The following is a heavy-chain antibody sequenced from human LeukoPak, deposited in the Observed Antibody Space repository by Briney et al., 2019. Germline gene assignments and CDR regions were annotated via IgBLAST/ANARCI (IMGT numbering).Heavy chain of an antibody. CDR2: INHSGST. J-gene: IGHJ5*02. CDR3: ARVTMTRSWLWFGELSPWFDP. D-gene: IGHD3-10*01. V-gene: IGHV4-39*07. Sequence: SETLSLTCTVSGGSINSSSYYWGWIRQPPGKGLEWIREINHSGSTNYNPSLKSRVTISVDTSKNQFSLKLSSVTAADTAVYYCARVTMTRSWLWFGELSPWFDPWGQGTLVTVSS. CDR1: GGSINSSSYY.